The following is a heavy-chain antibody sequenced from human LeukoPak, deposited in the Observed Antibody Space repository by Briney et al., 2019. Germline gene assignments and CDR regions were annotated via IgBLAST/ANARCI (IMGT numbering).Heavy chain of an antibody. D-gene: IGHD3/OR15-3a*01. CDR3: ARDLSRVSGPRGNVGHLQY. CDR2: ISYDGRNQ. CDR1: GFTFSTYA. J-gene: IGHJ1*01. Sequence: GGSLRLSCAASGFTFSTYAMHWIRQAPGKGLEWVAVISYDGRNQYYADSVKGRFTISRDNSQSTLFVHMSSLRAEDTAVYYCARDLSRVSGPRGNVGHLQYWGQGTLVSVSS. V-gene: IGHV3-30*04.